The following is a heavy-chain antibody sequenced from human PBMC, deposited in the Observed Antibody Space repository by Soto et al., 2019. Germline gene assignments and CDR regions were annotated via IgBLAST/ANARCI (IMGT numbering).Heavy chain of an antibody. CDR2: INQGESEK. CDR1: GFSFSTFW. Sequence: GGSLRLSCAASGFSFSTFWMAWVRQPPGKGLEWVANINQGESEKHYMDSVKGRFTISRDNAKSSLFLQMNSLRAEDTAVYYCVSSNIVGRPGGGQGTMVTVS. V-gene: IGHV3-7*01. J-gene: IGHJ3*01. D-gene: IGHD6-6*01. CDR3: VSSNIVGRPG.